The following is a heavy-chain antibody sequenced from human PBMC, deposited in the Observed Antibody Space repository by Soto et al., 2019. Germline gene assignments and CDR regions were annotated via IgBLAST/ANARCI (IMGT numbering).Heavy chain of an antibody. CDR2: INPNSGGT. CDR1: GYNFTGYY. V-gene: IGHV1-2*02. Sequence: QVQLVQSGAEVKKPGASVKVSCKASGYNFTGYYLHWVRQAPGQGLEWMGWINPNSGGTNYEQKFQGRVTMTRDTHISTADLEMSRQRSDDKALYCCARVAGTPSYCYYCMDVWGQGTTVSVSS. CDR3: ARVAGTPSYCYYCMDV. J-gene: IGHJ6*02. D-gene: IGHD1-7*01.